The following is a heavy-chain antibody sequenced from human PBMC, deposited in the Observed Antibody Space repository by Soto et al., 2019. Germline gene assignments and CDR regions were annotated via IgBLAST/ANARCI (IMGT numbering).Heavy chain of an antibody. Sequence: SETLSLTCTVSGGSISSYYWSWIRQPPGKGLEWIGYIYYSGSTNYNPSLKSRVTISVDTSKNQFSLKLSSVTAADTAVYYCARLNYYDSSGHYLFDYCGQGPLVTVSS. D-gene: IGHD3-22*01. CDR2: IYYSGST. V-gene: IGHV4-59*01. CDR3: ARLNYYDSSGHYLFDY. CDR1: GGSISSYY. J-gene: IGHJ4*02.